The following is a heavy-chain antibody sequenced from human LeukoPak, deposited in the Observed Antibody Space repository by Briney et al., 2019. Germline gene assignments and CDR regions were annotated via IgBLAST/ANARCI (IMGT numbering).Heavy chain of an antibody. Sequence: PSETLSLTCTVSGGSISSGGYYWSWIRQHPGKGLEWIGYIYYSGSTYYNPSLKSRVTISVDTSKNQFSLKLSSVTAADTAVYYCARSNYGSGSYYNLDWGQGTLVTVSS. CDR2: IYYSGST. D-gene: IGHD3-10*01. CDR1: GGSISSGGYY. J-gene: IGHJ4*02. CDR3: ARSNYGSGSYYNLD. V-gene: IGHV4-31*03.